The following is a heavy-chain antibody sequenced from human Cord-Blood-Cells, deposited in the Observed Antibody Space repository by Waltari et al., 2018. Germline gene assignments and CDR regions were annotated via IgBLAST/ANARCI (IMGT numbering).Heavy chain of an antibody. CDR1: GGSISSSRYY. V-gene: IGHV4-39*01. Sequence: QLQLQESVPGLVKPSETLSLTCTVSGGSISSSRYYWGWIRQPPGKGLEWIGRSYYSGSTYYHPSLKSRVTISEDTYKSQLSLKLRAVAAADTAVYYCARHGYSSSSYYFDYWGQGTLFTVSS. CDR3: ARHGYSSSSYYFDY. D-gene: IGHD6-6*01. J-gene: IGHJ4*02. CDR2: SYYSGST.